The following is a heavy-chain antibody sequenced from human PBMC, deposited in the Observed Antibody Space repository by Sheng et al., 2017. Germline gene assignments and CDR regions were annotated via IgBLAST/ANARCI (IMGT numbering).Heavy chain of an antibody. D-gene: IGHD3-22*01. J-gene: IGHJ4*02. CDR3: ARGGSSGYYNFDY. Sequence: QVQLQESGPGLVKPSETLSLTCTVSGGSISSYYWSWIRQPPGKGLEWIGYIYYSGSTNYNPSLKSRVTISVDTSKNQFSLKLSSVTAADTAVYYCARGGSSGYYNFDYWGQGTLVTVSS. CDR2: IYYSGST. V-gene: IGHV4-59*01. CDR1: GGSISSYY.